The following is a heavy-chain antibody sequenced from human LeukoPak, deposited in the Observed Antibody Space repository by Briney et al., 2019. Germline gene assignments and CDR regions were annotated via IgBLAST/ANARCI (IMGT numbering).Heavy chain of an antibody. D-gene: IGHD1-26*01. Sequence: GGSLRLSCAASGFTFSSYGMHWVRQAPGKGLEWVAFIRYDGSNKYYADSVKGRFTISRDNSKNTLYLQMNSLRAEDTAVYYCAGGGSYHEGFDYWGQGTLVTVSS. CDR1: GFTFSSYG. V-gene: IGHV3-30*02. CDR3: AGGGSYHEGFDY. CDR2: IRYDGSNK. J-gene: IGHJ4*02.